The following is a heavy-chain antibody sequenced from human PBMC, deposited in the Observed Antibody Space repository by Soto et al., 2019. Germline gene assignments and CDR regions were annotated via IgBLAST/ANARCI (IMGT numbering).Heavy chain of an antibody. CDR2: ISGSGGST. Sequence: PGGSLRVSCAAAGFNFISYARSWVRKAPGKGLEWVSAISGSGGSTYYADSVKGRFTISRDNSKNTLYLQMNSLRAEDTAVYYCAKVKWELLGPVDYWGQGTLVTVSS. V-gene: IGHV3-23*01. CDR3: AKVKWELLGPVDY. J-gene: IGHJ4*02. D-gene: IGHD1-26*01. CDR1: GFNFISYA.